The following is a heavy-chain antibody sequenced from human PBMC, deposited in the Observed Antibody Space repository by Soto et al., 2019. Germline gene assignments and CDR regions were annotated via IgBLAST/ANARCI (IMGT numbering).Heavy chain of an antibody. V-gene: IGHV4-39*01. CDR3: ARQGAEITMIVVVNLSGRTAYGMDV. D-gene: IGHD3-22*01. CDR2: IYYSGST. J-gene: IGHJ6*02. CDR1: GGSISSSSYY. Sequence: PSETLSLTCTVSGGSISSSSYYWGWIRQPPGKGLEWIGSIYYSGSTYYNPSLKSRVTISVDTSKNQFPLKLSSVTAADTAVYYCARQGAEITMIVVVNLSGRTAYGMDVWGQGTTVTVSS.